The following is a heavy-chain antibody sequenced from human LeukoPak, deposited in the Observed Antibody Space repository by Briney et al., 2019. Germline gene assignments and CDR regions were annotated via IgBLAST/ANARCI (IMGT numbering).Heavy chain of an antibody. V-gene: IGHV4-61*08. CDR1: GGSISSGGYY. Sequence: PSQTLSLTCAVSGGSISSGGYYWSWIRQPPGKGLEWLGYIYYSGSTNYNPSLKSRVTISVDTSKNQFSLKLSSVTAAATAVYYCARGVTAAGNRWFDPWGQGTLVTVSS. CDR2: IYYSGST. J-gene: IGHJ5*02. CDR3: ARGVTAAGNRWFDP. D-gene: IGHD6-13*01.